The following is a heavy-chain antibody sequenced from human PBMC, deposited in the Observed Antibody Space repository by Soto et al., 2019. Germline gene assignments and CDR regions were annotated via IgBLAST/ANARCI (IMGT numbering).Heavy chain of an antibody. D-gene: IGHD6-13*01. V-gene: IGHV4-31*03. CDR2: IYYNGST. Sequence: QVLLQESGPRLMKPSQTLSLTCSVSGLTISSASYYWSWIRQHPGKGLEWVGNIYYNGSTYYSPSLKSRVTVWFDTSKNQFSLRPTSVTAADTAVYYCARYRISGSWSKFDYWGQGTRVTVSS. CDR3: ARYRISGSWSKFDY. J-gene: IGHJ4*02. CDR1: GLTISSASYY.